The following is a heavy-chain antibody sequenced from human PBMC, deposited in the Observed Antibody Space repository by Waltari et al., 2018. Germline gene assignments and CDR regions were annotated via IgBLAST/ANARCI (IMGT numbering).Heavy chain of an antibody. CDR1: GGSISSSSYY. Sequence: QLQLQESGPGLVKPSETLSLTCTVSGGSISSSSYYWGWIRQPPGKGLEWIGSIYYSGGTYYNPSLKSRVTISRDNAKNSLYLQMNSLRAEDTAVYYCARIRQQLVSAYFDYWGQGTLVTVSS. J-gene: IGHJ4*02. V-gene: IGHV4-39*01. CDR2: IYYSGGT. D-gene: IGHD6-13*01. CDR3: ARIRQQLVSAYFDY.